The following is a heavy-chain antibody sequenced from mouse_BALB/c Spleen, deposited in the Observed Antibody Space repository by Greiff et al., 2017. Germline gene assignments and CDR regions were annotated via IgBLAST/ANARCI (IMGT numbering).Heavy chain of an antibody. CDR2: IDPANGNT. D-gene: IGHD1-1*01. Sequence: VQLQQSGAELVKPGASVKLSCTASGFNIKDTYMHWVKQRPEQGLEWIGRIDPANGNTKYDPKFQGKATITADTSSNTAYLQLSSLTSEDTAVYYCARSVLHWYFDVWGAGTTVTVSS. CDR1: GFNIKDTY. J-gene: IGHJ1*01. V-gene: IGHV14-3*02. CDR3: ARSVLHWYFDV.